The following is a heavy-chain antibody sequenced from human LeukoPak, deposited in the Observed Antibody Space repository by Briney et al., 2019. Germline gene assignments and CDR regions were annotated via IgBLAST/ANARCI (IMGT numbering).Heavy chain of an antibody. J-gene: IGHJ3*02. Sequence: GGSLRLSCAASGFTLSAHWMHWVRQAPGKGLVWVSRLRSDGTSTDSADSVKGRFTISRDNAKDTLYLQMNSLRAEDTAVYYCAKDKGGGYGNDGFDIWGRGTMVTVSS. V-gene: IGHV3-74*01. D-gene: IGHD3-16*01. CDR3: AKDKGGGYGNDGFDI. CDR2: LRSDGTST. CDR1: GFTLSAHW.